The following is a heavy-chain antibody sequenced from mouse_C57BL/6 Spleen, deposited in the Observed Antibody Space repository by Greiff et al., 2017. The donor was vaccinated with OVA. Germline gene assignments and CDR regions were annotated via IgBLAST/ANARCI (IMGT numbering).Heavy chain of an antibody. CDR2: IDPETGGT. Sequence: QVHVKQSGAELVRPGASVTLSCKASGYTFTDYEMHWVKQTPVHGLEWIGAIDPETGGTAYNQKFKGKAILTADKSSSTAYMELRSLTSEDSAVYYCTTRYYGSSYDYWGQGTTLTVSS. CDR3: TTRYYGSSYDY. J-gene: IGHJ2*01. CDR1: GYTFTDYE. V-gene: IGHV1-15*01. D-gene: IGHD1-1*01.